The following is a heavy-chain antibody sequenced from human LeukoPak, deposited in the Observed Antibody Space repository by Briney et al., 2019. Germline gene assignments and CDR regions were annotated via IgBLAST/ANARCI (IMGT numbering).Heavy chain of an antibody. CDR2: MFYSGNT. CDR1: GASLTSYH. J-gene: IGHJ5*01. V-gene: IGHV4-4*07. Sequence: SETLSLTCTVSGASLTSYHWSWIRQPAGKGLEWIGRMFYSGNTDYNPSLKSRLTMSIDTSKNQFSLKLSSVTAADTAVYFCARDQEHCSGTSRYPYWYDSWGQGTLVTVSS. CDR3: ARDQEHCSGTSRYPYWYDS. D-gene: IGHD2-2*01.